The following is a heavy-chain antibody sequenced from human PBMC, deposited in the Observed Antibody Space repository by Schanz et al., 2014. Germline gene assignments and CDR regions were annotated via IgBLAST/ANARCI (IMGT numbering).Heavy chain of an antibody. J-gene: IGHJ6*02. CDR3: ARDSLRGATGGYGMDV. CDR2: VLYSGSS. Sequence: QVQLQESGPGLVKPSQTLSLSCTVSGGSVSSGRYYWSWIRQFPGKGLELIGYVLYSGSSDYNPSLKSRVTISVDTSKSQFSLKLSSVTAADTAVYYCARDSLRGATGGYGMDVWGQGTTVTVSS. CDR1: GGSVSSGRYY. V-gene: IGHV4-61*01. D-gene: IGHD2-8*02.